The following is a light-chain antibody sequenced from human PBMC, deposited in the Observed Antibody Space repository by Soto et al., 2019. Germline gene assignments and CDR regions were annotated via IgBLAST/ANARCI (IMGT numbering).Light chain of an antibody. J-gene: IGKJ1*01. V-gene: IGKV3-15*01. Sequence: EIVMTQSPATLSVSPGERASLSCSASQRVSSNLAWYQQKPGQAPRLLIYGASNRASGIPARFSGSGSGTEFTLTISSLQSEDFAVYYCQQYNNWPPLTFGQGTKVEIK. CDR2: GAS. CDR1: QRVSSN. CDR3: QQYNNWPPLT.